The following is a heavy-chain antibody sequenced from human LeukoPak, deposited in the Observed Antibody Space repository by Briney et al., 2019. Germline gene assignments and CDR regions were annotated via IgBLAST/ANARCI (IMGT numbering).Heavy chain of an antibody. J-gene: IGHJ4*02. CDR2: ISYTGST. V-gene: IGHV4-59*08. D-gene: IGHD3-10*01. CDR3: AGPAQYYYASEPYYLFDY. Sequence: PSETLSLTCTVSGGSISRYYWSWIRQPPGKGLEWIGYISYTGSTTYNASLEKRVTISLDTSQNQFSLKLTSGTPADTAADYCAGPAQYYYASEPYYLFDYWRQGTLVTVSS. CDR1: GGSISRYY.